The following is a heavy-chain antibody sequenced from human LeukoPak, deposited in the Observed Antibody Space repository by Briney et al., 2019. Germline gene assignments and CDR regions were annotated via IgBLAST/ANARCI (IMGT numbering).Heavy chain of an antibody. CDR3: ARIRQYSSTQYYFDY. D-gene: IGHD6-13*01. J-gene: IGHJ4*02. CDR2: IDWDDDK. CDR1: GFSLSTSGMC. Sequence: SGPALVKPTQTLTLTCTFSGFSLSTSGMCVSWIRQPPGKALEWLARIDWDDDKYYSTSLKTRLTISKDTSKNQVVLTMTNMDPVDTATYYCARIRQYSSTQYYFDYWGQETLVTVSS. V-gene: IGHV2-70*11.